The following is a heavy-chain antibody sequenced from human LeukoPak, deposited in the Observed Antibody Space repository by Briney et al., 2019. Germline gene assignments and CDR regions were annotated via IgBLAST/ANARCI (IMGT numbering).Heavy chain of an antibody. CDR3: ARLGWVRGVSLDY. D-gene: IGHD3-10*01. CDR2: INHSGST. Sequence: SETLSLTCTVSGGSISSSSYYWSWIRQPPGKGLEWIGEINHSGSTNYNPSLKSRVTISVDTSKNQFSLKLSSVTAADTAVYYCARLGWVRGVSLDYWGQGTLVTVSS. V-gene: IGHV4-39*07. CDR1: GGSISSSSYY. J-gene: IGHJ4*02.